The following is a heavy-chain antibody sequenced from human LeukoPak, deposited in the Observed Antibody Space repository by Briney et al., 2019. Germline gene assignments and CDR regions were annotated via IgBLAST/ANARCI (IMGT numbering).Heavy chain of an antibody. CDR2: INHSGST. D-gene: IGHD1-26*01. Sequence: SETLSLTCAVYGGSFSGYYWSWIRQPPGKGLEWIGEINHSGSTNYNPSLKSRVTISVDTSKNQFSLKLSSVTAADTAVYYCARWWELGNYFDYWGQGTLVTVSS. J-gene: IGHJ4*02. CDR1: GGSFSGYY. CDR3: ARWWELGNYFDY. V-gene: IGHV4-34*01.